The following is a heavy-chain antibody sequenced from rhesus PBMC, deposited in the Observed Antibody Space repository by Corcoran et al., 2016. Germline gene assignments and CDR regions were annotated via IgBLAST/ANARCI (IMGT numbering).Heavy chain of an antibody. CDR3: SSGWYYFDY. Sequence: EVKLVESGGGLVQPGGSLRLSCAASGFTLDDYALSWVRPAPGKGLGWVSRISWNSGTIYYADSVKGRFTISRDNAKNSLFLQMDRLRAEDTAVYYCSSGWYYFDYWGQGVLVTVSS. CDR1: GFTLDDYA. V-gene: IGHV3-134*01. D-gene: IGHD6-31*01. CDR2: ISWNSGTI. J-gene: IGHJ4*01.